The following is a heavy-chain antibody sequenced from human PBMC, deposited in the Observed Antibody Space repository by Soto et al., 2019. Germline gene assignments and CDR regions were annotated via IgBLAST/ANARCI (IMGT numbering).Heavy chain of an antibody. D-gene: IGHD3-9*01. J-gene: IGHJ4*02. V-gene: IGHV3-9*01. CDR1: GFTFDDYA. Sequence: EVPLVESGGGLVQPGRSLRLSCAASGFTFDDYAMHWVRQAPGKGLEWVSGISWNSGSIGYADSVKGRFTISRDNAKNTLYLQMNSLRAEDTALYYCAKGTYYDILTAYGDCWGQGTLVTVSS. CDR2: ISWNSGSI. CDR3: AKGTYYDILTAYGDC.